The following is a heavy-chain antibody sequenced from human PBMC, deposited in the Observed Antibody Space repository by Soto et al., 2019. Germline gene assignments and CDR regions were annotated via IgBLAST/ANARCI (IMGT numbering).Heavy chain of an antibody. J-gene: IGHJ5*02. CDR3: AREIAYDFWSGSWFDP. D-gene: IGHD3-3*01. Sequence: ASVKVSCKASGYTFTSYGISWVLQAPGQGLEWMGWISAYNGNTNYAQKLQGRVTMTTDTSTSTAYMELRSLRSDDTAVYYCAREIAYDFWSGSWFDPWGQGTLVTVSS. CDR1: GYTFTSYG. CDR2: ISAYNGNT. V-gene: IGHV1-18*01.